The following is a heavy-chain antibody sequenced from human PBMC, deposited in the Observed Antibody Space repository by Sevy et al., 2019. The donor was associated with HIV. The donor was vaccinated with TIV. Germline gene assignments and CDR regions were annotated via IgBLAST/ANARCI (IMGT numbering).Heavy chain of an antibody. V-gene: IGHV1-69*13. CDR1: GDTFGNYA. CDR2: IIPVFGSA. D-gene: IGHD5-12*01. J-gene: IGHJ6*02. Sequence: ASVKVSCKASGDTFGNYAIAWVRQAPGQGLEWMGGIIPVFGSANSAQKFQDRVTITADVSTSTAYMELRRLTSEDTAVYYCARSNPDGYNYSYYYGMDVWGQGTTVTVSS. CDR3: ARSNPDGYNYSYYYGMDV.